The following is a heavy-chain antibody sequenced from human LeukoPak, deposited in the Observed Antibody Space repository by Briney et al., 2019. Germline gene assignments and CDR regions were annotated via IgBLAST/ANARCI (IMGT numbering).Heavy chain of an antibody. CDR2: IYYSGST. CDR1: GGSISSGGYY. V-gene: IGHV4-39*07. Sequence: PSETLSLTCTVSGGSISSGGYYWSWIRQPPGKGLEWIGSIYYSGSTYYNPSLKSRVTISVDTSKNQFSLKLTSVTAADTAVYYCARAGYYASGSPSGLYWGQGTLVTVSS. J-gene: IGHJ4*02. CDR3: ARAGYYASGSPSGLY. D-gene: IGHD3-10*01.